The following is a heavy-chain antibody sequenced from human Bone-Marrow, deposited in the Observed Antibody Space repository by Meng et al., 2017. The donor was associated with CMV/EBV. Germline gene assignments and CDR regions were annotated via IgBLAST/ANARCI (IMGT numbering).Heavy chain of an antibody. Sequence: GGSLRLSCAASGFTFDDYGMSWVRQAPGKGLEWVSGINWNGGSTGYADSVKGRFTISRDNARNSLFLQMNILRAEDTAVYYCAREGRPAVRGDFDWWGQGSLVTVSS. J-gene: IGHJ4*02. CDR3: AREGRPAVRGDFDW. D-gene: IGHD4-23*01. V-gene: IGHV3-20*04. CDR2: INWNGGST. CDR1: GFTFDDYG.